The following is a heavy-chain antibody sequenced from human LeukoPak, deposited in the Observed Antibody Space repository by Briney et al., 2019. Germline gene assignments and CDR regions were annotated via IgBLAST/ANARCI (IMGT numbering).Heavy chain of an antibody. CDR2: IYYSGST. CDR3: ARQSGKYSPNYPFNY. D-gene: IGHD1-26*01. CDR1: GGSISESGFY. Sequence: SETLSLTCTVSGGSISESGFYWGWIRQPPGKGLEWIGTIYYSGSTYYNPSLKSRVTISVVTSRNQFSLKLSSVTAADTAVYYCARQSGKYSPNYPFNYWGQGTLVTVSS. J-gene: IGHJ4*02. V-gene: IGHV4-39*01.